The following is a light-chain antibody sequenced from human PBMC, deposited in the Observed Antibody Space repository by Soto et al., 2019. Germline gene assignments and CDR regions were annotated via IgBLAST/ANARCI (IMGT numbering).Light chain of an antibody. CDR3: QQYNSYPYT. V-gene: IGKV1-5*03. CDR2: KAS. Sequence: DIPMTQSPSILSASVGDRVTITCRASQSISSWLAWYQQKPGKAPNLLIYKASSLESAVPSRFSGSGSGTEFTLTISSLQPDDFATYYCQQYNSYPYTFGQGTKLEIK. CDR1: QSISSW. J-gene: IGKJ2*01.